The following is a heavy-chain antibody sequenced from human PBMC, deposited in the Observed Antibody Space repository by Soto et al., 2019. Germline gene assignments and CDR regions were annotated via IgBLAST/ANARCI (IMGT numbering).Heavy chain of an antibody. J-gene: IGHJ5*02. D-gene: IGHD3-22*01. Sequence: PQHLSHTYSVSAGSLYHYYWPLIRQPPGKGLEFIGYIYYKGTTTYNPSLKSRVAISIDTSKNQFSLQLTSVIAADTAIYYCARLGDYYQSLGTWGRGTLV. V-gene: IGHV4-59*08. CDR2: IYYKGTT. CDR3: ARLGDYYQSLGT. CDR1: AGSLYHYY.